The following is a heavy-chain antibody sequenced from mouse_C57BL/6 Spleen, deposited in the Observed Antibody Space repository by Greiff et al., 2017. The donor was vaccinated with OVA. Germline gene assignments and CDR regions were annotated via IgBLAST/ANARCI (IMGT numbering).Heavy chain of an antibody. J-gene: IGHJ3*01. CDR3: ARRFAY. V-gene: IGHV1-69*01. CDR1: GYTFTSYW. Sequence: LQQPGAELVMPGASVKLSCKASGYTFTSYWMHWVKQRPGQGLEWIGEIDPSDSYTNYNQKFKGKSTLTVDKSSSTAYMQLSSLTSEDSAVYYCARRFAYWGQGTLVTVSA. CDR2: IDPSDSYT.